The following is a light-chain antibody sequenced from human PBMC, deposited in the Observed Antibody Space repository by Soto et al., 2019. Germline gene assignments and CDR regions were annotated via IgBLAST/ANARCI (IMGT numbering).Light chain of an antibody. CDR3: QQHYSTPRT. V-gene: IGKV1-5*03. CDR1: QSISSW. Sequence: DIQMTQSPSPLSASVGDRVTITCQASQSISSWLAWYQQKPGKAPKLLIYKASSLESGVPSRFSGSGSGTEFTLSISSLQAEDVAVYDCQQHYSTPRTFGQGTKVDIK. CDR2: KAS. J-gene: IGKJ1*01.